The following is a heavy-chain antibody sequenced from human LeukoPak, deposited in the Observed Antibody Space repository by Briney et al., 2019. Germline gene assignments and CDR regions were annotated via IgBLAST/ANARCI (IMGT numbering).Heavy chain of an antibody. J-gene: IGHJ4*02. CDR1: GFTFSSYA. Sequence: GGSLRLSCAASGFTFSSYAMSWVRQAPGKGLEWVSAISGSGGSTYCADSVKGRFTISRDNSKNTLYLQMNSLRAEDTAVYYCAKTGGVRGVPWDYWGQGTLVTVSS. D-gene: IGHD3-10*01. CDR3: AKTGGVRGVPWDY. V-gene: IGHV3-23*01. CDR2: ISGSGGST.